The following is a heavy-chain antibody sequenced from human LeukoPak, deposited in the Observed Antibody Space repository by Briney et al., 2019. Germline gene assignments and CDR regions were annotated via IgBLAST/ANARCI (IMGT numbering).Heavy chain of an antibody. V-gene: IGHV4-34*01. D-gene: IGHD2-2*01. J-gene: IGHJ4*02. CDR2: INHSGST. Sequence: SETLSLTCAVYGGSFSGYYWSWIRQPPGKGLEWIGEINHSGSTNYNPSLKSRVTISVDTSKNQFSLKLSSVTAADTAVYYCARLGGYCSSTSCQDFDYWGQGTLVTVSS. CDR3: ARLGGYCSSTSCQDFDY. CDR1: GGSFSGYY.